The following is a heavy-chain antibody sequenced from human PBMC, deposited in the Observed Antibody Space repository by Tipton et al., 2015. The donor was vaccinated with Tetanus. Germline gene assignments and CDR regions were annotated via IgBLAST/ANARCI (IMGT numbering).Heavy chain of an antibody. Sequence: QVQLVQSGPEVKMPGASVKVSCKASGYTFTSYGLNWVRQAAGRGFEWLGWLNPKSGSAAYAQKFQGRITMTTNTSITTAYMELSSLRNEDTAVYYCGSGSSIRHGLDVWGHGTTVIVSS. CDR1: GYTFTSYG. V-gene: IGHV1-8*01. CDR3: GSGSSIRHGLDV. D-gene: IGHD2-2*01. CDR2: LNPKSGSA. J-gene: IGHJ6*02.